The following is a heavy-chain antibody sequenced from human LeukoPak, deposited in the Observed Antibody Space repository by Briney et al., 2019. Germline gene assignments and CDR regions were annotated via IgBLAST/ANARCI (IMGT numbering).Heavy chain of an antibody. J-gene: IGHJ3*01. V-gene: IGHV3-11*04. D-gene: IGHD2-2*01. Sequence: PGGSLRLSCAASGFTFTDYYMTWIRQRPGKGLEWLSYISGSGSIKYYADSVKGRFTISRDNAKNSVYLQMNSLRAEDTAVYYCARPRYCSSTSCYDDAFDVWGQGTRATVSS. CDR1: GFTFTDYY. CDR3: ARPRYCSSTSCYDDAFDV. CDR2: ISGSGSIK.